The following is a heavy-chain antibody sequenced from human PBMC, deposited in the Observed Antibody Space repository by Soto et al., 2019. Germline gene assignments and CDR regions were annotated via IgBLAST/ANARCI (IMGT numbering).Heavy chain of an antibody. CDR1: GFTFSSYS. D-gene: IGHD1-7*01. CDR3: ASLTDYNWNFGYYYYGMDV. CDR2: ISSSSSTI. V-gene: IGHV3-48*02. Sequence: GSLRLSCAASGFTFSSYSMNWVRQAPGKGLEWVSYISSSSSTIYYADSVKGRFTISRDNAKNSLYLQMNSLRDEDTAVYYCASLTDYNWNFGYYYYGMDVWGQGTTVTVSS. J-gene: IGHJ6*02.